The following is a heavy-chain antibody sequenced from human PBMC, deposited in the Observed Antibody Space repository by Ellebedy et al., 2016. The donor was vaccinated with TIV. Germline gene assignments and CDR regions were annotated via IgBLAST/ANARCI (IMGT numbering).Heavy chain of an antibody. V-gene: IGHV3-23*01. Sequence: PGGSLRLSCAASGFTFSSYAMSWVRQAPGKGLEWVSGISGSSSSIYYADSVKGRFTISRDTSKNTLYLKMNSLRAEDTAVYYCAKDRFSSAWYGGYFDYWGQGTLVTVSS. CDR3: AKDRFSSAWYGGYFDY. D-gene: IGHD6-19*01. CDR1: GFTFSSYA. CDR2: ISGSSSSI. J-gene: IGHJ4*02.